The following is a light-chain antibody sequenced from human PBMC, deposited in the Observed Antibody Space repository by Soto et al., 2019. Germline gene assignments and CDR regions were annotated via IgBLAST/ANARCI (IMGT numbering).Light chain of an antibody. Sequence: QSALTQPASVSGSPGQSITISCTGTSNDVGGYKYVSWYQQHPGKAPKLMIYEVNNRPSGVSNRFSGSKSGNTASLTISGLQAEDEADYYCSSYRTGGPFVFGTGTKLTVL. J-gene: IGLJ1*01. CDR3: SSYRTGGPFV. CDR1: SNDVGGYKY. CDR2: EVN. V-gene: IGLV2-14*01.